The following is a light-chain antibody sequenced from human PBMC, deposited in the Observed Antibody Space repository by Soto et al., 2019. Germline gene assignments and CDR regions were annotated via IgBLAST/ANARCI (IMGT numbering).Light chain of an antibody. CDR1: QSVNTR. CDR2: DAS. Sequence: DIQMTQSPPALSASVGDRVTITCRASQSVNTRLAWYQQKPGKAPTLLIHDASSLQTGVPSRFSGSGSGTEFTLTISSLQPDDFATYYCQQYQSYSETFGHGTKVEIK. CDR3: QQYQSYSET. J-gene: IGKJ1*01. V-gene: IGKV1-5*01.